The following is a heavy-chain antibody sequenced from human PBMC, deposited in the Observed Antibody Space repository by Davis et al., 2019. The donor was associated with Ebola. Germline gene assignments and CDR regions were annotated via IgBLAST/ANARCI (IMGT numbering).Heavy chain of an antibody. CDR3: AKDTGYSSSWFYEFDY. V-gene: IGHV3-23*01. J-gene: IGHJ4*02. CDR1: TFTFSSYA. Sequence: GGSLRLSCAASTFTFSSYAMSWVRQAPGKGLERVSTISSSGGNTYYADSVKGRFTISRDNSKNTLYLQMNSLRAEDTAVYYCAKDTGYSSSWFYEFDYWGQGTLVTVSS. CDR2: ISSSGGNT. D-gene: IGHD6-13*01.